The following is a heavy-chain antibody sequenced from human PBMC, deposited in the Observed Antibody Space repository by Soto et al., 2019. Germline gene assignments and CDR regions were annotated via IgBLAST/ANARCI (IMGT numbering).Heavy chain of an antibody. V-gene: IGHV1-3*01. CDR1: GYTFTSYA. D-gene: IGHD5-18*01. J-gene: IGHJ4*02. CDR3: ARDPGYSYGYN. CDR2: INAGNGST. Sequence: QVQLVQSGAEVKKPGASVKVSCKASGYTFTSYAMHWVRQAPGQRLEWMGWINAGNGSTKSSQKFQGRVTITRDTSASTAYMELSSLRSEDTAVYYCARDPGYSYGYNWGQGTLVTVSS.